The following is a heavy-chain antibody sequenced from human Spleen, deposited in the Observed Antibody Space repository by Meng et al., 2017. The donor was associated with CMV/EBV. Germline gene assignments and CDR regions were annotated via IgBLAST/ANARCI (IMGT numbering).Heavy chain of an antibody. Sequence: GESLKISCAASGFTFSSYSINWVRQAPGKGLEWVSSISSSSTYIDYADSVKGRFTISRDNAKNSMYLQMNSLRVEDTAVYYCGRDMDVWGQGTTVTVSS. CDR3: GRDMDV. CDR1: GFTFSSYS. J-gene: IGHJ6*02. V-gene: IGHV3-21*01. CDR2: ISSSSTYI.